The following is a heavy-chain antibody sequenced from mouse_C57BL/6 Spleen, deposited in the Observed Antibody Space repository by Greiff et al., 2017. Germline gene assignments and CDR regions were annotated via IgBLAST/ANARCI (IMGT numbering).Heavy chain of an antibody. CDR2: INPNNGGT. CDR3: AREIYYGNYCDY. CDR1: GYTFTDYN. Sequence: EVQLQESGPELVKPGASVKMSCKASGYTFTDYNMHWVKQSHGKSLEWIGYINPNNGGTSYNQKFKGKATLTVNKSSSTAYMELRSLTSEDSAVYYCAREIYYGNYCDYWGQGTTLTVSS. V-gene: IGHV1-22*01. D-gene: IGHD2-1*01. J-gene: IGHJ2*01.